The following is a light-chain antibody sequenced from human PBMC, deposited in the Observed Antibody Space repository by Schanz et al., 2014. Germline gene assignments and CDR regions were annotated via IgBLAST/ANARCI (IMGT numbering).Light chain of an antibody. CDR1: QSLVHSDGNTS. CDR3: RQGTHWPYT. CDR2: KVS. Sequence: EVVLTQSPLSLPASLGQPASISCTSSQSLVHSDGNTSLIWLQQRPGQSPRRLIDKVSKRDSGVPDRFSGSGSGTHFTLQISGVEAEDVGLYYCRQGTHWPYTFGQGTKLE. V-gene: IGKV2-30*02. J-gene: IGKJ2*01.